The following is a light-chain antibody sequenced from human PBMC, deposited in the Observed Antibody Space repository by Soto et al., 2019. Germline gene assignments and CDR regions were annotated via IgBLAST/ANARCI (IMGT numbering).Light chain of an antibody. V-gene: IGKV3-20*01. J-gene: IGKJ5*01. CDR3: QQYGFSTIR. Sequence: EVVLTQSPGTLSLSPGERVTLSCRASQTVTNDYLAWYQQKDGQAPRLLIYDSSTRATGVTDRFSGSGSGPEYTLTITRLEPEDFAVYSCQQYGFSTIRFGQVTRLELK. CDR1: QTVTNDY. CDR2: DSS.